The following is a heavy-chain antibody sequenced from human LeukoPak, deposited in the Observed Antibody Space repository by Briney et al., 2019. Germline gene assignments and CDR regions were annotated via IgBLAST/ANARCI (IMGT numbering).Heavy chain of an antibody. J-gene: IGHJ4*02. CDR1: DGSFNHYY. D-gene: IGHD2-15*01. CDR3: AKVNTPRN. V-gene: IGHV3-7*03. CDR2: IRQDGSQK. Sequence: PSETLSLTCAVYDGSFNHYYWSWVRQAPGKGLEWVATIRQDGSQKYYVDSVKGRFTISRDNAKNPLYLQMNNLRAEDTAVYYCAKVNTPRNWGQGTLVTVSS.